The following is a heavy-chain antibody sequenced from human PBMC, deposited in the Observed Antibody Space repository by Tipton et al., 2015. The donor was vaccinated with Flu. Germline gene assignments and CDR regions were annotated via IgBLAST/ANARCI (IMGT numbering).Heavy chain of an antibody. CDR3: ARGVAPGGAYYFDY. CDR2: IYTNTNT. Sequence: TLSLTCTVSGDSISRGSYYYNWVRQPAGEGLEWIGRIYTNTNTNYNASLKSRVTISIDRSKNQFSLRLTSVTAADTAVYYCARGVAPGGAYYFDYLGRGTLVTVSS. D-gene: IGHD6-13*01. V-gene: IGHV4-61*02. J-gene: IGHJ4*02. CDR1: GDSISRGSYY.